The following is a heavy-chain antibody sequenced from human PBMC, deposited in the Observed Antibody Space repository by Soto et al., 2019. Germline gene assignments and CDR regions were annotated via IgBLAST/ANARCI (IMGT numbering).Heavy chain of an antibody. J-gene: IGHJ4*02. Sequence: EVQLVESGGGLVQPGGSLRLSCVASGFTFITYEMNWVRQAPGRGLEWISYISGSSSMIYYTDSVKGRFTISRDNAKNSLYLQMSSLRAEDTAVYYCANDFWSEYRWGQGTLVTVSS. CDR2: ISGSSSMI. D-gene: IGHD3-3*01. V-gene: IGHV3-48*03. CDR3: ANDFWSEYR. CDR1: GFTFITYE.